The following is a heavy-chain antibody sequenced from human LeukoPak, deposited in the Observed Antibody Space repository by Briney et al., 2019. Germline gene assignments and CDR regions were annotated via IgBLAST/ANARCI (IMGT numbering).Heavy chain of an antibody. J-gene: IGHJ4*02. Sequence: GGSLRLSCAASGFTFSSYAMSWVRQAPGKGLEWVSAISGSGGSTYYADSVKGRFTISRDNSKNTLYLQMNSLRAEDTAVYYCAKDAPPITMVRGVLDYWGRGTLVTVSS. D-gene: IGHD3-10*01. CDR3: AKDAPPITMVRGVLDY. V-gene: IGHV3-23*01. CDR1: GFTFSSYA. CDR2: ISGSGGST.